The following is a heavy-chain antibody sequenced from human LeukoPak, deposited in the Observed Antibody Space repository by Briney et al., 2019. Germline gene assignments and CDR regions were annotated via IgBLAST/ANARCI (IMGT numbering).Heavy chain of an antibody. D-gene: IGHD2-8*02. CDR3: ASLRVPGDFDF. J-gene: IGHJ4*02. CDR2: IYHRGDA. Sequence: SETLSLTCAVSGGSVSAANYYWAWIRQPPGKGLEWIGNIYHRGDAYYTSSLRSRATLYIDTSTHHFSLRLNSVTATDTAVYYCASLRVPGDFDFWGQGALVTVSS. CDR1: GGSVSAANYY. V-gene: IGHV4-39*02.